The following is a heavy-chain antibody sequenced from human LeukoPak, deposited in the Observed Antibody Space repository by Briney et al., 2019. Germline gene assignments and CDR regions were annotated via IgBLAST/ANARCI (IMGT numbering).Heavy chain of an antibody. CDR1: GFTFRSYW. V-gene: IGHV3-7*01. CDR3: ARLGGETTRFDL. CDR2: IKQDGILK. Sequence: PGGSLRLSXAASGFTFRSYWMSWVCQAPGRGLDWVATIKQDGILKHYVDSVKGRFTISRDNAENSLYLQMDSLRVEDTAVYYCARLGGETTRFDLWGQGALVTVSS. J-gene: IGHJ5*02. D-gene: IGHD3-16*01.